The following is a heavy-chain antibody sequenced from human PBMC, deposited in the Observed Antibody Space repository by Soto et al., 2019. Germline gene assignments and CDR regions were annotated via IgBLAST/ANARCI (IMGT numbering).Heavy chain of an antibody. J-gene: IGHJ5*02. V-gene: IGHV3-23*01. D-gene: IGHD2-8*01. CDR2: ISSSGGHS. CDR3: AKIEMGWFAQ. CDR1: VFSFFSYA. Sequence: GGSLRVSCRGSVFSFFSYAMSWVRQAPGKGLEWVSTISSSGGHSYYADSVKGRFVVSRDNDKNTLYLHMNSLTGEDTAIYFCAKIEMGWFAQWGQGTQVTV.